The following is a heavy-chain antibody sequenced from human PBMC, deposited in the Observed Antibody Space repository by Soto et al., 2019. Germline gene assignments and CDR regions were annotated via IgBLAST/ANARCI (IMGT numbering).Heavy chain of an antibody. Sequence: SETLSLTCTVSGGSISSSSYYWGWIRQPPGKGLEWIGSIYYSGSTYYNPSLKSRVTISVDTSKNQFSLKLSSVTAADTAVYYCARHRNVLLWFGETKGGAGMDVWGQGTTVTVSS. J-gene: IGHJ6*02. CDR2: IYYSGST. V-gene: IGHV4-39*01. CDR1: GGSISSSSYY. D-gene: IGHD3-10*01. CDR3: ARHRNVLLWFGETKGGAGMDV.